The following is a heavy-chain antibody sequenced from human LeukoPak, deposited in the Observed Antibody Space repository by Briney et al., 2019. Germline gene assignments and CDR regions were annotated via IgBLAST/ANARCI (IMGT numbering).Heavy chain of an antibody. CDR3: ARDVEQWLVRVYYFDY. J-gene: IGHJ4*02. V-gene: IGHV3-48*01. CDR1: GFTLSSYS. Sequence: GGSPRLSCATSGFTLSSYSMNWVRQAPGKGLEWVSYISSGSTTIYYADSVKGRFTISRDNAKNSLYLQMNSLRAEDTAVYYCARDVEQWLVRVYYFDYWGQGTLVTVSS. D-gene: IGHD6-19*01. CDR2: ISSGSTTI.